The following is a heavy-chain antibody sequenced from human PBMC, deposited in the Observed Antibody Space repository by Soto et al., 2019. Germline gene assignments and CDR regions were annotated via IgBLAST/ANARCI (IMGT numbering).Heavy chain of an antibody. J-gene: IGHJ4*02. Sequence: GASVKVSCKASGYTFTSYDINWVRQATGQGLEWMGWMNPNSGNTGYAQKFQGRVTMTRNTSISTVYMELSSLRSEDTAVYYCAREAPSPGYNYDSSGYADYWGQGTLVTVSS. D-gene: IGHD3-22*01. CDR1: GYTFTSYD. CDR3: AREAPSPGYNYDSSGYADY. V-gene: IGHV1-8*01. CDR2: MNPNSGNT.